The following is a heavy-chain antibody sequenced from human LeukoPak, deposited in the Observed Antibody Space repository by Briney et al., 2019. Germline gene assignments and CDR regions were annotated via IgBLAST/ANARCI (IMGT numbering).Heavy chain of an antibody. V-gene: IGHV3-23*01. CDR1: GFTFSSFD. CDR3: AKLVAYGAMRSWFDP. J-gene: IGHJ5*02. D-gene: IGHD4-17*01. CDR2: ISGSGGST. Sequence: PGGTLRLSCAASGFTFSSFDMSWVRQAPGEGLEWVSAISGSGGSTYNADSVKGRFTISRDNSKNTMYLQMNSLRAEDTAVYYCAKLVAYGAMRSWFDPWGQGTLVTVSS.